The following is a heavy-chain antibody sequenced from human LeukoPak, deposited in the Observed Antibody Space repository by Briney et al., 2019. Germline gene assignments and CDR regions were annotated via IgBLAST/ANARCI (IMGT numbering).Heavy chain of an antibody. CDR3: ATDPHDEQLYAFGI. CDR1: GYTLTELS. Sequence: AASVKVSCKVSGYTLTELSMHWVRQAPGKGLEWMGGFDPEDGETIYAQKFQGRVTMTEDTSTDTAYMELSSLRSEDTAVYYCATDPHDEQLYAFGIWGQGTMVTVSS. D-gene: IGHD3-10*01. V-gene: IGHV1-24*01. CDR2: FDPEDGET. J-gene: IGHJ3*02.